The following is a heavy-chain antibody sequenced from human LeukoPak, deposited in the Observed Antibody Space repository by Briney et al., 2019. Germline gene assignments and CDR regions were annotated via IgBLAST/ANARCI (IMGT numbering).Heavy chain of an antibody. D-gene: IGHD3-9*01. Sequence: GGSLRLSCAASGFTFSNAWMSWVRQAPGKGLEWVSTISGRGGSTYYADSVKGRFTISRDNAKNFLYLQMNSLRAEDTAVYYCARTYYDILTGYNPYFDYWGQGILVAVSS. CDR3: ARTYYDILTGYNPYFDY. J-gene: IGHJ4*02. V-gene: IGHV3-21*01. CDR1: GFTFSNAW. CDR2: ISGRGGST.